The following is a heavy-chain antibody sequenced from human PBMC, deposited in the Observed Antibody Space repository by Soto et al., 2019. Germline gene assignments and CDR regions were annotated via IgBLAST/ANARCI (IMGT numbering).Heavy chain of an antibody. D-gene: IGHD3-9*01. CDR2: IKRDGSEQ. J-gene: IGHJ5*02. CDR1: GFSFSLYW. Sequence: PGGSLRLSCEGSGFSFSLYWMSWVRQAPGKGLEWVANIKRDGSEQYYADSVKGRFTISRDNAKNSLFLEINSLKAEDTAVYYCARDKTTYDSMSGEDLWGPGTLVTVSS. V-gene: IGHV3-7*03. CDR3: ARDKTTYDSMSGEDL.